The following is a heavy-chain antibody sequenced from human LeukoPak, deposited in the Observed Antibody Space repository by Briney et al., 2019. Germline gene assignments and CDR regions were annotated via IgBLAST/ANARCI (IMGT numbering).Heavy chain of an antibody. CDR2: INPNSGGT. J-gene: IGHJ5*02. CDR3: ARDMKRSRAHWENLGFDP. D-gene: IGHD7-27*01. CDR1: GYTFTGYY. Sequence: ASVKVSCKASGYTFTGYYMHWVRQAPGQGLEWMGWINPNSGGTNYAQKFQGRVTMTRDTSISTAYMELSSLRSDDTAVHYCARDMKRSRAHWENLGFDPWGQGTLVTVSS. V-gene: IGHV1-2*02.